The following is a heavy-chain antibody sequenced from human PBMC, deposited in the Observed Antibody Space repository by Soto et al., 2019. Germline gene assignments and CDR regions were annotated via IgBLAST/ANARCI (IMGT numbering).Heavy chain of an antibody. CDR1: GYSFTSLD. J-gene: IGHJ4*02. CDR2: MEPSTGRT. CDR3: ARGVSAGVDY. D-gene: IGHD1-26*01. V-gene: IGHV1-8*01. Sequence: QVQLVQSGAEVREPGASVKVSCKASGYSFTSLDINWVRQTAEQGLEWMGWMEPSTGRTGYAQKFQGRVTMTRDTSINTAYMELTTLTSDDTACYYCARGVSAGVDYWGQGTLVIVSS.